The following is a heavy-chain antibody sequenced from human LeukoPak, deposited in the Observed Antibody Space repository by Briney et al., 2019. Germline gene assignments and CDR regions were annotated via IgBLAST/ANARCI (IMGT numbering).Heavy chain of an antibody. Sequence: GGSLRLSCAASGFTFSSYGMHWVRQAPGKGLEWVAVISYDGSNKYYADSVKGRFTISRDNSKNTLYLQMNSLRAEDTAVYYCAKGKRYSYGNWFDPLGPGNPGHRLL. CDR3: AKGKRYSYGNWFDP. CDR1: GFTFSSYG. CDR2: ISYDGSNK. V-gene: IGHV3-30*18. D-gene: IGHD5-18*01. J-gene: IGHJ5*02.